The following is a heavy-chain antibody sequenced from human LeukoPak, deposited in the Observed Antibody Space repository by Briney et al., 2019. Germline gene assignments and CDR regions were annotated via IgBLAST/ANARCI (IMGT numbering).Heavy chain of an antibody. D-gene: IGHD2-15*01. CDR1: GGSISSSNW. CDR2: IYYSGST. Sequence: SETLSLTCAVSGGSISSSNWWSWIRQPPGKGLEWIGYIYYSGSTNYNPSLKSRVTISVDTSKNQFSLKLSSVTAADTAVYYCASIRGDRYYYYYYMDVWGKGTTVTVSS. V-gene: IGHV4-28*01. CDR3: ASIRGDRYYYYYYMDV. J-gene: IGHJ6*03.